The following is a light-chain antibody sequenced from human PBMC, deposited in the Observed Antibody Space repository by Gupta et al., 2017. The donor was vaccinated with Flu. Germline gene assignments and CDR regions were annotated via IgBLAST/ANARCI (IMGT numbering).Light chain of an antibody. V-gene: IGLV1-44*01. Sequence: QSVLPQPPSASGTPGPRAAISCSGGSSNIGSNTVTWYQHLPGTAPKLLIYRNNQRPSGIPDRFSGSKSGTSASLAISGLQAEDEADYYCAAWDDSLNGYVFGTGTKVTVL. CDR2: RNN. CDR3: AAWDDSLNGYV. J-gene: IGLJ1*01. CDR1: SSNIGSNT.